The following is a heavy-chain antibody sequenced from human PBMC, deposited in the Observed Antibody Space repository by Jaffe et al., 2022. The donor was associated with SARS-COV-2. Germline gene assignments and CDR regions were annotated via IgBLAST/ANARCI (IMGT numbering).Heavy chain of an antibody. CDR3: ARDLSRANGFDI. CDR2: VYYSGTT. V-gene: IGHV4-59*01. Sequence: QVQLQESGPGLVKPSETLSLSCIVSGGSINNYYWSWIRQSPGKGLEWIGYVYYSGTTNYNPSFESRVTISVDTSRNEFFLRLNSVTAADTAVYFCARDLSRANGFDIWGQGTMVTVSS. D-gene: IGHD3-3*02. J-gene: IGHJ3*02. CDR1: GGSINNYY.